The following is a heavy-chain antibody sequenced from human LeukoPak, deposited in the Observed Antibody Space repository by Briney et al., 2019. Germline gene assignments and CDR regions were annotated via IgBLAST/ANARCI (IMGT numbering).Heavy chain of an antibody. V-gene: IGHV1-18*01. Sequence: ASVKVSCKASGYTFTSYGISWVRQAPGQGLEWMGWISAYNGNTNYAQKLQGRVTMTTDTSTSTAYMELRSLRSDDTAVYYCARVNPLLWFGEFPTFDYWGQGTLVTVSS. CDR1: GYTFTSYG. CDR2: ISAYNGNT. CDR3: ARVNPLLWFGEFPTFDY. D-gene: IGHD3-10*01. J-gene: IGHJ4*02.